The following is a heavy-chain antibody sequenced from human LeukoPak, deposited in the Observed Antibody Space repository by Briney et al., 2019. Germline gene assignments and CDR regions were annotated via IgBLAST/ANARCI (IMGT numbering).Heavy chain of an antibody. D-gene: IGHD2-2*01. Sequence: ASVKVSCKASGYTFTGSYIHGVRQAPGQGLEWMGWIDPNNGGTNYAQKFQGRVTMTRDTSITTVYMELRSLRYDDTAVYYCARGVYCSSSSCSGGLGYYFYFMDVWGKGTTVTVSS. CDR1: GYTFTGSY. V-gene: IGHV1-2*02. CDR2: IDPNNGGT. CDR3: ARGVYCSSSSCSGGLGYYFYFMDV. J-gene: IGHJ6*03.